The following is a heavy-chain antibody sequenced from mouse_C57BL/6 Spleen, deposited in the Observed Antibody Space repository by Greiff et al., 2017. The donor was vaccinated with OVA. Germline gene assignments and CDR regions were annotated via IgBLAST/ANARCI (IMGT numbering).Heavy chain of an antibody. CDR1: GFTFSDYY. J-gene: IGHJ4*01. V-gene: IGHV5-16*01. CDR2: INYDGSST. D-gene: IGHD2-2*01. CDR3: AREDYGYDEDAMDY. Sequence: EVMLVESAGGLVQPGRSMKLSCTASGFTFSDYYMAWVRQVPEKGLEWVANINYDGSSTYYLDSLKSRFIISRDNAKNILYLQMSSLKSEDTATYYCAREDYGYDEDAMDYWGQGTSVTVSS.